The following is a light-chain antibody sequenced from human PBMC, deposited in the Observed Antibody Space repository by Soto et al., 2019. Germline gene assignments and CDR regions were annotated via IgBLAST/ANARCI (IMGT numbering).Light chain of an antibody. CDR2: GAS. J-gene: IGKJ1*01. CDR3: XXXGSSAWT. Sequence: EIELSQSPGTLSLSPGERVTLSCRASHSVPTNYLAWYQQKPGQSHRLLIYGASTRATGIQERFSGSGSGTDFTLTIRRPEPEDFAVYYXXXXGSSAWTVGQGTKVEI. CDR1: HSVPTNY. V-gene: IGKV3-20*01.